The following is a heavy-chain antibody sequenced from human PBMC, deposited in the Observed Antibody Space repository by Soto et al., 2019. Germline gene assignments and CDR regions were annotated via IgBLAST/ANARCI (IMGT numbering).Heavy chain of an antibody. J-gene: IGHJ4*02. V-gene: IGHV3-23*01. D-gene: IGHD3-16*02. CDR1: GFTFSSYA. Sequence: PGGSLRLSCAASGFTFSSYAMTWVRQAPGKGLEWVSSISGSGGGTYYADSVKGRFTFSRDNSKNTQYLQMNSLRAEDTAIYYCARDRYRANFDCWGQGALVTVSS. CDR2: ISGSGGGT. CDR3: ARDRYRANFDC.